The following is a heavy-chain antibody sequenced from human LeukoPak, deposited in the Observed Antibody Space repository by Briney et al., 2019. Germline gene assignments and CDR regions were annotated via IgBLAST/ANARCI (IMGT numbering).Heavy chain of an antibody. CDR1: GGSISSGGYY. V-gene: IGHV4-30-2*01. J-gene: IGHJ3*02. D-gene: IGHD3-22*01. CDR3: ARVPYYYDSSGEAFDI. Sequence: SETLSLTCTVSGGSISSGGYYWSWIRQPPGKGLEWIGYIYHSGSTYYNPSLKSRVTISVDRSKNQFSLELSSVTVADTAVYYCARVPYYYDSSGEAFDIWGQGTMVTVSS. CDR2: IYHSGST.